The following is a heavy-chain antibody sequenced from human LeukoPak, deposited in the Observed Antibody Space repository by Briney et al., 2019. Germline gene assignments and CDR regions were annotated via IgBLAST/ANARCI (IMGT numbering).Heavy chain of an antibody. V-gene: IGHV1-69*04. Sequence: SVKVSCKASGGTFSSYAISWVRQAPGQGLEWMGRIIPILGIANYAQKFQGRVTITADKSTSTAYMELSSLRSEDTAVYHCAREGSWYFYYYGMDVWGQGTTVTVSS. J-gene: IGHJ6*02. CDR3: AREGSWYFYYYGMDV. CDR1: GGTFSSYA. CDR2: IIPILGIA. D-gene: IGHD6-13*01.